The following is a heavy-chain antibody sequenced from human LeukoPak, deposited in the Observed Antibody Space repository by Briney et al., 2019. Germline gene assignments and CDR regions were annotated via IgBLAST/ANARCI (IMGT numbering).Heavy chain of an antibody. CDR2: ISSSSSYI. V-gene: IGHV3-21*01. CDR3: ARVRAQYCSSTSCSPWEPSDY. CDR1: GFTFSSYS. D-gene: IGHD2-2*01. J-gene: IGHJ4*02. Sequence: GGSLRLSCAASGFTFSSYSMNWVRQAPGKGLEWVSSISSSSSYIYYADSVKGRFTISRDNAKNSLYLQMNSLRAEDTAVCYCARVRAQYCSSTSCSPWEPSDYWGQGTLVTVSS.